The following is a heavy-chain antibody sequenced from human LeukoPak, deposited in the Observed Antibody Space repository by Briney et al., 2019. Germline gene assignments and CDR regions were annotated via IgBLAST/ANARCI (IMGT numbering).Heavy chain of an antibody. CDR3: ARDAYHVGAFDI. CDR2: IYHSGGT. V-gene: IGHV4-38-2*02. Sequence: PSETLSLTCAVSASSIISDYYWAWIRQPPGKGLEWIASIYHSGGTHYNPSLKSRGTISVDTSKNQFTLKLSSVTAADTAVYYCARDAYHVGAFDIWGQGTMVTVSS. D-gene: IGHD2-2*01. J-gene: IGHJ3*02. CDR1: ASSIISDYY.